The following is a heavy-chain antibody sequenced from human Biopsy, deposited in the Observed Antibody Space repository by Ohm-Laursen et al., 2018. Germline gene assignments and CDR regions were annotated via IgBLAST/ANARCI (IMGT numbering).Heavy chain of an antibody. CDR3: AADINVWNVNY. J-gene: IGHJ4*02. CDR1: GYSFTSYY. V-gene: IGHV1-46*01. CDR2: INPSGSTT. Sequence: ASVKVSCKASGYSFTSYYMHWVRQAPGQGLEWMGMINPSGSTTSYPQIFQGRVTMTEDTSTDTAYMELISLRSEDTAVYYCAADINVWNVNYWGQGTLVTVSS. D-gene: IGHD1-1*01.